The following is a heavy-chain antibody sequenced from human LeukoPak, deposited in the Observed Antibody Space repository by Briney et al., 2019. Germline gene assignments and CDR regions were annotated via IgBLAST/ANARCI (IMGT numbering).Heavy chain of an antibody. J-gene: IGHJ4*02. Sequence: GRSLRLSCAASGFTFSSYAMHWVRQAPGKGLEWVAVISYDGSNKYYADSVKGRFTISRDNSKNTLYLQMNSLRAEDTAVYYCARRHFDYWGQGTLVTVSS. CDR3: ARRHFDY. CDR1: GFTFSSYA. V-gene: IGHV3-30-3*01. CDR2: ISYDGSNK.